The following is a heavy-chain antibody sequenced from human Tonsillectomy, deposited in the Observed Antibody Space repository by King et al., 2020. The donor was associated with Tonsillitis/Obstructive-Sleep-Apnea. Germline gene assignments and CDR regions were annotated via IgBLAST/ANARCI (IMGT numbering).Heavy chain of an antibody. CDR1: GFTFSVSP. V-gene: IGHV3-73*01. Sequence: VQLVESGGTLVQPGGSLKLSCAASGFTFSVSPMHWVRQAPGKGLEWVGRIRTKINIYATAYDASVKGRFTISRDDSKNTAYLQMESLKMEDTAVYYCARSADGWYLDLWGRGTLVTVSS. CDR2: IRTKINIYAT. J-gene: IGHJ2*01. CDR3: ARSADGWYLDL.